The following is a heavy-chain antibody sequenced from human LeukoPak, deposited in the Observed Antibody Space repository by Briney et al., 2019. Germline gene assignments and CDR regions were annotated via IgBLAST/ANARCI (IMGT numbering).Heavy chain of an antibody. CDR1: GGSFSGYC. CDR2: INHIGST. V-gene: IGHV4-34*01. D-gene: IGHD1-26*01. Sequence: SETLSLTCAVSGGSFSGYCWTWIRQPPGQGLEWIGEINHIGSTNYNPSLKSRVTISVDTSKNQFSLKLSSVTAADTAIYYCARLGGATSPFGYWGQGTLVTVSS. J-gene: IGHJ4*02. CDR3: ARLGGATSPFGY.